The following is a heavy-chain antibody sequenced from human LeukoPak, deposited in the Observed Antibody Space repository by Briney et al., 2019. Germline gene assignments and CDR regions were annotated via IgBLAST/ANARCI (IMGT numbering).Heavy chain of an antibody. J-gene: IGHJ4*02. CDR2: VYSDGRT. V-gene: IGHV3-53*01. Sequence: PGGSLRLSCAASGFTVSNTYMSWVRQAPGNGLEWVSIVYSDGRTYYADFVKGRFTISRDNSKNTMYLQMNSLRAEDTAVYYCASGGGYSSAWHSSDYWGQGTLVTVSS. CDR3: ASGGGYSSAWHSSDY. CDR1: GFTVSNTY. D-gene: IGHD6-19*01.